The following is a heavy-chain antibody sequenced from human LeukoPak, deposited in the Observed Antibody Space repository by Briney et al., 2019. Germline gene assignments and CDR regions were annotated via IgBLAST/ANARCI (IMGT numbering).Heavy chain of an antibody. V-gene: IGHV3-23*01. J-gene: IGHJ4*02. D-gene: IGHD3-10*01. CDR3: AKAHIGFGELLFDY. Sequence: GGSLRLSCTASGFSFSAYAMMWVRQAPGKGPEWVSAIRGSGVNTYYADSVKGRFTISRDNSKYTLFLQMNSLRAEDTAVYYCAKAHIGFGELLFDYWGQGTLVTVSS. CDR1: GFSFSAYA. CDR2: IRGSGVNT.